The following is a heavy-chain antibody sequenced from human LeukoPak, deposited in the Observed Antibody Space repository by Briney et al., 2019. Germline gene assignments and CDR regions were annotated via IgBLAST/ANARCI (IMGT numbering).Heavy chain of an antibody. Sequence: GASVKVSCKASGYTFTTYGISWVRQAPGQGLEWMGGIIPNFGTANYAQKFQGRVTITADESTSTAYMELSSLRSEDTAVYYCARDRGVGATYYYYYYMDVWGKGTTVTVSS. V-gene: IGHV1-69*13. CDR3: ARDRGVGATYYYYYYMDV. D-gene: IGHD1-26*01. CDR1: GYTFTTYG. J-gene: IGHJ6*03. CDR2: IIPNFGTA.